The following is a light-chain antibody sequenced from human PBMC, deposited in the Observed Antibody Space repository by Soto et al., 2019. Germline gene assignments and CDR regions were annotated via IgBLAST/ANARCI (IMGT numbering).Light chain of an antibody. CDR3: QQYGSSPSIT. Sequence: EIVRTQSPATLSVSPRQIATLSCRASESVSSHLAWYQQKPGQAPRLLIYDSSTRATGIPARFSGSGSGTDFTLTISRLEPEDFAVYYCQQYGSSPSITFGQGTRLEIK. CDR1: ESVSSH. CDR2: DSS. J-gene: IGKJ5*01. V-gene: IGKV3-15*01.